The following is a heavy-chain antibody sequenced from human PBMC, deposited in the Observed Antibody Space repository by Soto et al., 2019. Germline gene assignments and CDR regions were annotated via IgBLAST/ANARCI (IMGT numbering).Heavy chain of an antibody. CDR3: ARGQEGIVATH. CDR2: IKDGGST. J-gene: IGHJ4*02. CDR1: GESLTGYY. V-gene: IGHV4-34*01. Sequence: QVQLQQWGAGLLKPSETLSLTCAVNGESLTGYYWCWIRQPPGKGLEWIGEIKDGGSTNYSPSLRSRVTISADTSKNQFSLRLNSVTAADTAVYFCARGQEGIVATHWDQGTLVTVSS. D-gene: IGHD5-12*01.